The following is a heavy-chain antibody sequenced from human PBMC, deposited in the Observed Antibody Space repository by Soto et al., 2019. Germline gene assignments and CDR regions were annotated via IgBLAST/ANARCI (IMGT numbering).Heavy chain of an antibody. Sequence: QVQLVESGGGVVQPGRSLRLSCAASGFTFSSYAMHWVRQAPGKGLEWVAVISYDGSNKYYADSVKGRFTISRDNSKNARYLQMNSLRAEDTAVYYCERGPSEFGYWGQGSLVTVSA. V-gene: IGHV3-30-3*01. J-gene: IGHJ4*02. CDR3: ERGPSEFGY. CDR1: GFTFSSYA. CDR2: ISYDGSNK.